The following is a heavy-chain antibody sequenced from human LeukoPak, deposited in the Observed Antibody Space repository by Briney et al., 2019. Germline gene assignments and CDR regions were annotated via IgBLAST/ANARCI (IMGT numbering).Heavy chain of an antibody. D-gene: IGHD5-24*01. CDR1: GGSISSSSYY. CDR2: IYYSGST. CDR3: AGDGYNGYYYHYMDG. J-gene: IGHJ6*03. Sequence: SETLSLTCTVSGGSISSSSYYWGWIRQPPGKGLEWIGSIYYSGSTYYNPSLKSRVTISVDTSKNQFSLKLSSVTAADTAVYYCAGDGYNGYYYHYMDGWGKATTVTVSS. V-gene: IGHV4-39*07.